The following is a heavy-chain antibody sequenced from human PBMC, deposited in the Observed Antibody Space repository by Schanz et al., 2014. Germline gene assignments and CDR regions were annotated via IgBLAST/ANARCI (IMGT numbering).Heavy chain of an antibody. CDR1: GFTFSDYY. D-gene: IGHD3-9*01. V-gene: IGHV3-11*06. CDR3: ARDHPHRGVTGYYNDV. Sequence: QVQLVESGGTLVKPGGSLRLSCVVSGFTFSDYYMSWIRQAPGKGLEWVSYISSSSIYTNYADSVKGRFTISRDNAKNSVYLQMNSLRVEDTAVYYCARDHPHRGVTGYYNDVWGQGTTVTVSS. J-gene: IGHJ6*02. CDR2: ISSSSIYT.